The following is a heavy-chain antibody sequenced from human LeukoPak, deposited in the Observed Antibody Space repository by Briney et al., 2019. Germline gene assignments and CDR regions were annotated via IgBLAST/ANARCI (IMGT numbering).Heavy chain of an antibody. CDR3: ARGDDYSPFDY. D-gene: IGHD4-11*01. CDR1: GFTFSDHY. J-gene: IGHJ4*02. CDR2: TRNKANSYTT. V-gene: IGHV3-72*01. Sequence: PGGSLRLSCAASGFTFSDHYMDWVRQAPGKGLEWVGRTRNKANSYTTEYAAFVKGRFTISRDDSKNSLYLQMNSLKTEDTAVYYCARGDDYSPFDYWGQGTLVTVSS.